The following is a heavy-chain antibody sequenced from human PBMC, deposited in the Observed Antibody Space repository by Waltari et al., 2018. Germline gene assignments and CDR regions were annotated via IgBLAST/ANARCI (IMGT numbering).Heavy chain of an antibody. V-gene: IGHV3-21*01. CDR1: GFTFSRYS. CDR2: ISSRSSYI. D-gene: IGHD3-22*01. Sequence: EVQLVESGGGLVMPGGSLRLSCAASGFTFSRYSMHWVRTAPGKGLEWVSSISSRSSYIYYADSVKGRFTISRDNAKNSLYLQMNSLRAEDTAVYYCAREYYDSSGYYYFDYWGQGTLVTVSS. J-gene: IGHJ4*02. CDR3: AREYYDSSGYYYFDY.